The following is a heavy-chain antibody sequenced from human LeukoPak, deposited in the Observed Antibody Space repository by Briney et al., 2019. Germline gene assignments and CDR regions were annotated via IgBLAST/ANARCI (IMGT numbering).Heavy chain of an antibody. CDR1: GGSFGGYY. J-gene: IGHJ4*02. D-gene: IGHD3-16*01. CDR2: INHSGST. V-gene: IGHV4-34*01. Sequence: SETLSLTCAVYGGSFGGYYWSWIRQPPGKGLEWIGEINHSGSTNYNPSLKSRVTISVDTSKNQFSLKLSSVTAADTAVYYCARRTARGSYYFDYWGQGTLVTVSS. CDR3: ARRTARGSYYFDY.